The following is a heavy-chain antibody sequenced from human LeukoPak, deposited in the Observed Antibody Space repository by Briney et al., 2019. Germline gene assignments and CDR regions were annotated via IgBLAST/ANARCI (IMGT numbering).Heavy chain of an antibody. Sequence: PGRSLRLSCAASGFTFSAYAMHWVRQAPGKGLEWVAVISSDGSNKYYADSVKGRFTISRDNSNTALYLQMNSLRAEDTAVYYCARTFGELLYPNQHGEYYYYGLDVWGQGTTVTVSS. CDR2: ISSDGSNK. V-gene: IGHV3-30*04. CDR3: ARTFGELLYPNQHGEYYYYGLDV. CDR1: GFTFSAYA. D-gene: IGHD3-10*01. J-gene: IGHJ6*02.